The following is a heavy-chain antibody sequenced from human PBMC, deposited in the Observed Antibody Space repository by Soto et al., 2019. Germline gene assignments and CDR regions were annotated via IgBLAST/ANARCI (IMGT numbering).Heavy chain of an antibody. CDR1: GGSFTSYS. Sequence: QVQLVQSGAELKKPGSSVRVSCEASGGSFTSYSLTWVRQAPGQGLEWMGRIIPIQGKANYALKFQDRVTITADRSTRTVYMELTSLRPEDTAVYFCAKSLLFVDHGYMDVWGKGTTVTVSS. CDR3: AKSLLFVDHGYMDV. CDR2: IIPIQGKA. V-gene: IGHV1-69*02. J-gene: IGHJ6*03. D-gene: IGHD2-21*01.